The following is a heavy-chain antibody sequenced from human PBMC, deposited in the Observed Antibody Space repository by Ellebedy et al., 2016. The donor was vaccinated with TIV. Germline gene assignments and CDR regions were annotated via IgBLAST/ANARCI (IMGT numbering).Heavy chain of an antibody. D-gene: IGHD3-3*01. V-gene: IGHV3-30-3*01. CDR2: ISYDGSNK. J-gene: IGHJ3*02. CDR3: ARATSVGYDFWSGEDDAFDI. CDR1: GFTFSSYA. Sequence: GGSLRLXXAASGFTFSSYAMHWVRQAPGKGLEWVAVISYDGSNKYYADSVKGRFTISRDNSKNTLYLQMNSLRAEDTAVYYCARATSVGYDFWSGEDDAFDIWGQGTMVTVSS.